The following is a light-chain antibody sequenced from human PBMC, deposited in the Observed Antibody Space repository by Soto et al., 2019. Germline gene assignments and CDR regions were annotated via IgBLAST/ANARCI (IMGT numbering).Light chain of an antibody. Sequence: NFMLTQPLSVSGAPGETVILSCTRSSGSIASNYVQLYQQRPGSDPTTVIFEDTRRHSGVPDRFSGSIDTSTNSASIPISGLETYGEAEYYWQSYDTTIPAIFGVGTKLTVL. CDR3: QSYDTTIPAI. J-gene: IGLJ2*01. CDR1: SGSIASNY. CDR2: EDT. V-gene: IGLV6-57*03.